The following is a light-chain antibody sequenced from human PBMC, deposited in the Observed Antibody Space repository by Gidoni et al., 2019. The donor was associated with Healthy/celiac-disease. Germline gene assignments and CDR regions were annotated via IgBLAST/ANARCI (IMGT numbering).Light chain of an antibody. CDR2: EVS. V-gene: IGLV2-14*01. CDR3: SSYTSSSTLV. CDR1: SSDVGGYNY. J-gene: IGLJ1*01. Sequence: QSALTQPASVSGSPGQPITISCTGTSSDVGGYNYVSWYQQHPGTAPKLMIYEVSNRPSGVSNRFSGSKSGNTASLTISGLQAEDEADYYCSSYTSSSTLVFGTGTKVTV.